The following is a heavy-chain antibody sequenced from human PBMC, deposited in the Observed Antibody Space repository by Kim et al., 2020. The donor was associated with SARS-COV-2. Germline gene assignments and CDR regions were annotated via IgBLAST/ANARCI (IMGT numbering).Heavy chain of an antibody. Sequence: GGSLRLSCAASGFTFSSYGMHWVRQAPGKGLEWVAVIWYDGSNKYYADSVKGRFTISRDNSKNTLYLQMNSLRAEDTAVYYCARAHGSGNPKNPFDYWGQGTLVTVSS. CDR1: GFTFSSYG. CDR3: ARAHGSGNPKNPFDY. J-gene: IGHJ4*02. CDR2: IWYDGSNK. D-gene: IGHD2-15*01. V-gene: IGHV3-33*01.